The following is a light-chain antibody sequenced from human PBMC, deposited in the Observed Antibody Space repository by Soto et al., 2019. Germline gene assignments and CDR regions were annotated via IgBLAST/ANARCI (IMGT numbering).Light chain of an antibody. Sequence: EIVMTQSPATLSVSPGERATLSCRASQSVSSNLAWYQQKPGQAPRLLIYRASTRATGIPARFSGSGSGTEFALTISSRQSEDFAVYYCQQYNNWPPWTFGQGTKVEIK. J-gene: IGKJ1*01. CDR2: RAS. CDR3: QQYNNWPPWT. V-gene: IGKV3-15*01. CDR1: QSVSSN.